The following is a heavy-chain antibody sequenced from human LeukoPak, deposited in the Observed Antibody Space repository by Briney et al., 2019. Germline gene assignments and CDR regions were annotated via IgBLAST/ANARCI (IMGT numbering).Heavy chain of an antibody. J-gene: IGHJ6*03. D-gene: IGHD6-19*01. Sequence: EPSETLSLTCTVSGGSINNYYWSWIRQPPGKGLEWIGYIYYSGSTNYNPSLKSRITISIDTSKNQLSLKLSSVTAADTAVYYCARTAGAYYYMDVWGKGTTVTVSS. CDR1: GGSINNYY. CDR3: ARTAGAYYYMDV. CDR2: IYYSGST. V-gene: IGHV4-59*01.